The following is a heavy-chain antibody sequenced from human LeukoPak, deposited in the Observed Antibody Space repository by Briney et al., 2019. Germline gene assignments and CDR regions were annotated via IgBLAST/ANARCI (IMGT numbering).Heavy chain of an antibody. CDR2: ISGGGDTI. D-gene: IGHD3-10*01. CDR1: GFSFSTYE. J-gene: IGHJ4*02. V-gene: IGHV3-48*03. CDR3: VSAYGGLLDY. Sequence: GGSLRLSCAASGFSFSTYEMNWVRQAPGKGLEWLSYISGGGDTIYYAESMKGRFTISRDNAKNSLYLRMNSLRAEDTAIYYCVSAYGGLLDYWGQGTLVTVSS.